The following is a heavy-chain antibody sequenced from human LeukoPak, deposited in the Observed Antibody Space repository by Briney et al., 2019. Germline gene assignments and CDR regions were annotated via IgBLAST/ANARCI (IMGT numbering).Heavy chain of an antibody. J-gene: IGHJ4*02. CDR3: ARGSLSSARRGSYYFDY. Sequence: SQTLSLTCSVSGDSINNSDYYWTWIRQPAGKGLEWIGRFYTSEIIHYNPSLKSRVSISDDSSKNQFSLHLTSVTAADTAVYYCARGSLSSARRGSYYFDYWGQGTLVTVSS. CDR1: GDSINNSDYY. V-gene: IGHV4-61*02. D-gene: IGHD2-2*01. CDR2: FYTSEII.